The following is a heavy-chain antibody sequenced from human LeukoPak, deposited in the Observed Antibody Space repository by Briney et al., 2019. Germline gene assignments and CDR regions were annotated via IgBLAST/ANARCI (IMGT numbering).Heavy chain of an antibody. Sequence: SVKVSCKASGYTFTSYAISWVRQAPGQGLEWMGGIIPIFGTANYAQKFQGRVTITADESTSTAYMELSSLRSEDTAVYYCARAGRYSTTPPLGWFDPWGQGTLVTVSS. J-gene: IGHJ5*02. CDR1: GYTFTSYA. CDR3: ARAGRYSTTPPLGWFDP. CDR2: IIPIFGTA. V-gene: IGHV1-69*13. D-gene: IGHD2/OR15-2a*01.